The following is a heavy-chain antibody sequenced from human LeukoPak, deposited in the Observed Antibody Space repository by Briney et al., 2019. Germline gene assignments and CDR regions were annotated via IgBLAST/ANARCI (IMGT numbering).Heavy chain of an antibody. CDR2: ISYDGSNK. D-gene: IGHD3-22*01. J-gene: IGHJ4*02. CDR1: GFTFSSYA. Sequence: PGGSLRLSCAASGFTFSSYAMHCVRQAPGKGLEWVAVISYDGSNKYYADSVKGRFTISRDNSKNTLYLQMNSLRAEDTAVYYCAREPLDDDSSGYYPPYFDYWGQGTLVTVSS. CDR3: AREPLDDDSSGYYPPYFDY. V-gene: IGHV3-30*01.